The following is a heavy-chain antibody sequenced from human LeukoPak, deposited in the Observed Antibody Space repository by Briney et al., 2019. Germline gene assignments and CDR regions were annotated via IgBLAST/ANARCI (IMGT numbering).Heavy chain of an antibody. CDR2: ISSSSSYI. J-gene: IGHJ3*02. D-gene: IGHD6-13*01. V-gene: IGHV3-21*01. CDR3: ARGGISSVGAFDI. Sequence: GGSLRLSCAASGFTFSSYSMNWVRQAPGKGLEWVSSISSSSSYIYYADSVKGRFTISRDNAKNPLYLQMNSLRAEDTAVYYCARGGISSVGAFDIWGQGTMVTVSS. CDR1: GFTFSSYS.